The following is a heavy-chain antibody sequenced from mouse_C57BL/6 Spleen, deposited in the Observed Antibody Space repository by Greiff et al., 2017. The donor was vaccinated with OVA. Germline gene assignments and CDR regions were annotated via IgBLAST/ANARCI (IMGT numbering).Heavy chain of an antibody. Sequence: VKLMESGAELVKPGASVKLSCKASGYTFTEYTIHWVKQRSGQGLEWIGWFYPGSGSIKYNEKFKDKATLTADKSSITVYMELSRLTSEDSAVYFCARHEDSGNYVDYAMDYWGQGTSVTVSS. CDR2: FYPGSGSI. CDR1: GYTFTEYT. CDR3: ARHEDSGNYVDYAMDY. J-gene: IGHJ4*01. V-gene: IGHV1-62-2*01. D-gene: IGHD2-1*01.